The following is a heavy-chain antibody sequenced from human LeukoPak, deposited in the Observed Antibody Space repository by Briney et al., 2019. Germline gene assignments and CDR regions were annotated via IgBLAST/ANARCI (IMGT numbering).Heavy chain of an antibody. Sequence: GGSLRLSCAASGFTFSSYAMSWVRQTAGKGLEWVSAISGSGGSTYYADSVKGRFTISRDNSKNTLYLQMNSLRAEDTAVYYCANDIAAQTNWGQGTLVTVSS. D-gene: IGHD6-13*01. CDR3: ANDIAAQTN. CDR1: GFTFSSYA. CDR2: ISGSGGST. J-gene: IGHJ4*02. V-gene: IGHV3-23*01.